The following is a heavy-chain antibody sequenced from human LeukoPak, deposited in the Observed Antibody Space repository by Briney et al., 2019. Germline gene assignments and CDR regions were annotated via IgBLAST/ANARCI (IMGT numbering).Heavy chain of an antibody. Sequence: SETLSLTCNVSGGSITSYYWSWIRQPPGKGLEWMGYVFYGGTTNYNPSLKNRVTISVDTSNNQFSLTLSSVTAADTAVYYCARDAGGGDSWGQGTLVTVSS. CDR1: GGSITSYY. CDR2: VFYGGTT. J-gene: IGHJ5*02. CDR3: ARDAGGGDS. V-gene: IGHV4-59*01. D-gene: IGHD2-21*01.